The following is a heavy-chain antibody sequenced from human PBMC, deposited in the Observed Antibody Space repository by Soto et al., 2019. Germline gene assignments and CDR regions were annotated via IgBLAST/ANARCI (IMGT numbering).Heavy chain of an antibody. Sequence: QVHLVQSGAEVKKPGASVKVSCKGSGYGFTTYGITWVRQAPGQGLEWMAWISAHNGNTNYAQKLQGRVTVTRDTSTSTAYMELRSLRSDDTAVYYCARGRYGDYWGQGALVTSPQ. D-gene: IGHD1-1*01. J-gene: IGHJ4*02. V-gene: IGHV1-18*01. CDR2: ISAHNGNT. CDR3: ARGRYGDY. CDR1: GYGFTTYG.